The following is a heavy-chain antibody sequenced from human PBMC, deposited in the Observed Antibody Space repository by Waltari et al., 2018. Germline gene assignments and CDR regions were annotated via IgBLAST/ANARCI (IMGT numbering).Heavy chain of an antibody. Sequence: VKLVQSGGEVKKPGASVKVSCKASGYTFISNGISWVRQAPGQGREWVGWDKGRGEGLGGGGGVRGEDEKTKKELKFQGRGSLTAETATNTAYMELTSLTADDTSVYYCAHSDYRSSWYTMDVWGQGTTVSVSS. CDR1: GYTFISNG. V-gene: IGHV1-18*01. J-gene: IGHJ6*02. CDR2: VRGEDEKT. D-gene: IGHD6-13*01. CDR3: AHSDYRSSWYTMDV.